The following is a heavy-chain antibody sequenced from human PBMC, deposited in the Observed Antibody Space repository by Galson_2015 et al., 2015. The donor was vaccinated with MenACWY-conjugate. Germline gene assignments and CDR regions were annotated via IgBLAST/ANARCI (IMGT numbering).Heavy chain of an antibody. D-gene: IGHD6-6*01. J-gene: IGHJ4*02. Sequence: SLRLSCATSAFSVGSNYMSWVRQAPGKGLEWASIIYSGGDTYYADSVKGRFTISRDNSRNTLYLQMNYLRAEDTAVYYCARVGGSSLAPFDYWGQGTLVTVSS. CDR2: IYSGGDT. V-gene: IGHV3-53*01. CDR3: ARVGGSSLAPFDY. CDR1: AFSVGSNY.